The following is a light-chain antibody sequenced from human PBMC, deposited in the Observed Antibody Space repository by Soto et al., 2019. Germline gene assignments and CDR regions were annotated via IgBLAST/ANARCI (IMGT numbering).Light chain of an antibody. V-gene: IGKV3D-15*01. J-gene: IGKJ2*01. CDR2: GAS. CDR3: QEYNIWPYT. Sequence: EIVMTQSPATLSLSPGERATLSCRASQTIGRNLAWYQQKPGQAPLLLIYGASTMATGIPPSFSGSGSGTEFTLTISSLQSEDFAVYFCQEYNIWPYTFGQGTKLAIK. CDR1: QTIGRN.